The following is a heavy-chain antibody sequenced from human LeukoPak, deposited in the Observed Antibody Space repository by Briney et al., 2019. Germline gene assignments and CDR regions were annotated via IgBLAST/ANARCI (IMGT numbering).Heavy chain of an antibody. D-gene: IGHD6-13*01. CDR3: ARDAGVSSWNCHEYSYYMYV. CDR1: GFTFTTNS. J-gene: IGHJ6*03. Sequence: GGSLRLSCAASGFTFTTNSMHWVRQAPGKGLEWVAIISFDGSNSYFAESMKGRFTISRDNSKNTLYLQIDSLRGEDTAVYYCARDAGVSSWNCHEYSYYMYVWGKGTTVIVSS. V-gene: IGHV3-30*04. CDR2: ISFDGSNS.